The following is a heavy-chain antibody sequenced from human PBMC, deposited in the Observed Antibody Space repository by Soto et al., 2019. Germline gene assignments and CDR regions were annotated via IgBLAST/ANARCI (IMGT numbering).Heavy chain of an antibody. V-gene: IGHV1-8*01. CDR3: ARVGFWSGYYYYYYYYMDV. CDR1: GYTLTSYD. J-gene: IGHJ6*03. CDR2: MNPNSGNT. D-gene: IGHD3-3*01. Sequence: ASVKVSCKASGYTLTSYDGNWVRQATGQGLEWMGWMNPNSGNTGYAQKFQGRVTMTRNTSIGTAYMELSSLRSEDTAVYYCARVGFWSGYYYYYYYYMDVWGKGTTVTVSS.